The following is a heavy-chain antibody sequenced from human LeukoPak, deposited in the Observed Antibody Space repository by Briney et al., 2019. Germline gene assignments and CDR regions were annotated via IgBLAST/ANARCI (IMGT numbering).Heavy chain of an antibody. V-gene: IGHV4-59*08. J-gene: IGHJ3*02. CDR3: ARPRYCSGGSCYDAFDI. D-gene: IGHD2-15*01. CDR1: GGSISSYY. Sequence: SETLSLTCTVSGGSISSYYWSWIRQPPGKGLEWIGYIYYSGSTNYNPSLKSRVTISVDTSKNQFSLKLSSVTAADTAVYYCARPRYCSGGSCYDAFDIWGQGTMVTVSS. CDR2: IYYSGST.